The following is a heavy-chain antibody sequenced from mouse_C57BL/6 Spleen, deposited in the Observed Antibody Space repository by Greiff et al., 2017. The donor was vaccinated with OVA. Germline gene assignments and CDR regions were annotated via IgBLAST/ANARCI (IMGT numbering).Heavy chain of an antibody. CDR2: INPNYGIT. D-gene: IGHD2-3*01. J-gene: IGHJ3*01. Sequence: EVQLQQSGPELVKPGASVKISCKASGYSFTDYNMNWVKQSNGKSLEWIGVINPNYGITSYNQKFKGKATLTVDQSYSTAYMQLNSLTSEDSAVYYCASPPVVTTVEWAYWGQGTLVTVSA. V-gene: IGHV1-39*01. CDR1: GYSFTDYN. CDR3: ASPPVVTTVEWAY.